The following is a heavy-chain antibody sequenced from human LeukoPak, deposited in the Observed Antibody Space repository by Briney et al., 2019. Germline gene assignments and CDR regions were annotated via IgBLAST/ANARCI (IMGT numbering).Heavy chain of an antibody. CDR1: GFTFSSYW. CDR3: ASRDPYSSGWYVDY. CDR2: INSDGSST. V-gene: IGHV3-74*01. Sequence: GGSLRLSCAVSGFTFSSYWMHWVRQAPGKRLVWVSRINSDGSSTSYADSVKGRFTISRDNAKNTLYLQMNSLRAEDTAVYYCASRDPYSSGWYVDYWGQGTLVTVSS. J-gene: IGHJ4*02. D-gene: IGHD6-19*01.